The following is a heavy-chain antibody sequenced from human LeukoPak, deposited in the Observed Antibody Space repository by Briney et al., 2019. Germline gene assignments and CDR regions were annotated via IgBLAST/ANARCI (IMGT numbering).Heavy chain of an antibody. CDR2: VHPSGAT. J-gene: IGHJ4*02. Sequence: PSETLSLTCAVSGGSITTTNWWSWVRQPPGKGLEWIGEVHPSGATNYNPSLESRVSMSIDKSKNHLSLEVTSVTAADTAIYYCTRESGAFSPFGFWGQGTLLTVSS. CDR3: TRESGAFSPFGF. CDR1: GGSITTTNW. D-gene: IGHD1-26*01. V-gene: IGHV4-4*02.